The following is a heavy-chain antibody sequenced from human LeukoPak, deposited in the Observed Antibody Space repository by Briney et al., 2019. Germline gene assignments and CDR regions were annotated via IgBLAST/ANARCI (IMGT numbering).Heavy chain of an antibody. V-gene: IGHV4-34*01. CDR2: INHSGSS. D-gene: IGHD1-26*01. J-gene: IGHJ1*01. CDR3: ARVGQYSGSYYANFQH. Sequence: SDTLSLTCTVSGGSISSYYWSWIRQPPGKGPEWIGEINHSGSSDYNPSLKSRVTISVDTSNNQFSLKLSSVTAADTAVYYCARVGQYSGSYYANFQHWGQGTLVTVSS. CDR1: GGSISSYY.